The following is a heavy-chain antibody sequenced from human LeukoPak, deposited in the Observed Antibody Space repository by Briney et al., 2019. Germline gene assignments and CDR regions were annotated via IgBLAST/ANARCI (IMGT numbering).Heavy chain of an antibody. CDR1: GYTFTSYD. Sequence: ASVKVSCKASGYTFTSYDINWVRQATGQGLEWMGWMNPNSGNTGYAQKFQGRVTITRNTSISTAYMELSSLRSEDTAVYYCARGRAYYDFWSGYQGAFDIWGQGTMVTVSS. CDR3: ARGRAYYDFWSGYQGAFDI. V-gene: IGHV1-8*03. D-gene: IGHD3-3*01. CDR2: MNPNSGNT. J-gene: IGHJ3*02.